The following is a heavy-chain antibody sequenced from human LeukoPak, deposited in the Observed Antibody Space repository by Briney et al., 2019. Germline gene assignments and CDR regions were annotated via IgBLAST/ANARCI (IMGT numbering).Heavy chain of an antibody. D-gene: IGHD3-10*01. CDR2: ISGSGDIT. V-gene: IGHV3-23*01. CDR1: GFTFSSYA. Sequence: PGGSLRLSCAASGFTFSSYAMNWVRQAPGKGLEWVSTISGSGDITYYADSVKGRFTISRDNSRNTLYLQMNSLRAEDTAVYYCAKGRKIWFGELPDYWGQGTLVTVSS. J-gene: IGHJ4*02. CDR3: AKGRKIWFGELPDY.